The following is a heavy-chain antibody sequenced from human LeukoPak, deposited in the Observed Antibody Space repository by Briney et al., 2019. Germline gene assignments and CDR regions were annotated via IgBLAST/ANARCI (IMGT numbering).Heavy chain of an antibody. J-gene: IGHJ3*02. V-gene: IGHV1-69*13. CDR1: GGTFSSYA. CDR2: IIPIFGTA. D-gene: IGHD2-2*02. CDR3: AREGSGYCSSTSCYRKRAGAFDI. Sequence: GASVKVSCKASGGTFSSYAISWVRQAPGQGLEWMGGIIPIFGTANYAQKFQGRVTITADESTSTAYMELSSLRSEDTAVYYCAREGSGYCSSTSCYRKRAGAFDIWGQGTMVTVSS.